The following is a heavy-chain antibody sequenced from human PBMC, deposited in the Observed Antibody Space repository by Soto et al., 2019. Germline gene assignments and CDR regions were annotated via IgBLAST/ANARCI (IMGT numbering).Heavy chain of an antibody. CDR1: GGTFSSYA. Sequence: SSVKVSCKASGGTFSSYAISWVRQAPGQGLEWMGGIIPIFGTANYAQKFQGRVTITADESTSTAYMELSSLRSEDTAVYYCARGGSIAARQYYYYYGMDVWGQGTTVTVSS. J-gene: IGHJ6*02. D-gene: IGHD6-6*01. CDR2: IIPIFGTA. V-gene: IGHV1-69*13. CDR3: ARGGSIAARQYYYYYGMDV.